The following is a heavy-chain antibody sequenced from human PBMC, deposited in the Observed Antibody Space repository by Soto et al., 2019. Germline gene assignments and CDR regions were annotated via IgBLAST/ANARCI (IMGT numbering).Heavy chain of an antibody. CDR2: IVVASGNT. CDR3: ARSQMGTGVHFDS. Sequence: GASVKVSCKASGFTLSSSAVQWVRQARGQRLEWLGWIVVASGNTNYAQKFQDRVTFSRDMSTSTAYMEVSSLTPEDTAVYYCARSQMGTGVHFDSWGQGTLVTVSS. V-gene: IGHV1-58*01. J-gene: IGHJ4*02. D-gene: IGHD7-27*01. CDR1: GFTLSSSA.